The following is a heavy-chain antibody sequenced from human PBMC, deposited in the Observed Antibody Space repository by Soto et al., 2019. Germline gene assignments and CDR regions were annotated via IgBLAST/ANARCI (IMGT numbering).Heavy chain of an antibody. CDR3: AKVRDMATIMDAGVFHY. V-gene: IGHV3-30*18. Sequence: QVQLVESGGGVVQPGRSLRLSCAASGFTFSSYGMHWVRQAPGKGLEWVAVISYDGSNKYYADSVKGRFTISRDNSKNSLYQQKNSQRAEDTAVYYCAKVRDMATIMDAGVFHYWGQGTLVTVSS. J-gene: IGHJ4*02. CDR1: GFTFSSYG. D-gene: IGHD5-12*01. CDR2: ISYDGSNK.